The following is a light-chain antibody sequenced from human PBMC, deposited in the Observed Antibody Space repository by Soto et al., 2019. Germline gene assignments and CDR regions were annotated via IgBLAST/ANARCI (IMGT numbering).Light chain of an antibody. V-gene: IGLV2-14*01. CDR3: SSYTNTVL. J-gene: IGLJ2*01. CDR2: EVS. Sequence: QSVLTQPASVSGSLGQSITISCTGTSSDVGGYNYVSWYQHHPGKAPKLMIYEVSNRPSGVSIRFSGSKSGNTASLTISGLQAEDEADYYCSSYTNTVLFGGGTKVTVL. CDR1: SSDVGGYNY.